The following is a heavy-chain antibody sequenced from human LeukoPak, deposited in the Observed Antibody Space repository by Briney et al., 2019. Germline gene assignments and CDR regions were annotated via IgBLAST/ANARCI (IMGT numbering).Heavy chain of an antibody. CDR1: GGSISSGDYY. V-gene: IGHV4-30-4*01. J-gene: IGHJ4*02. D-gene: IGHD1-26*01. Sequence: SSQTLSLTCTVSGGSISSGDYYWSWIRQPPGKGLEWIGYIYYSGSTYYNPSLKSRVTISVDTSKNQFSLKLSSVTAADTAVYYCARHKTGGTYPLDYWGQGTLVTVSS. CDR3: ARHKTGGTYPLDY. CDR2: IYYSGST.